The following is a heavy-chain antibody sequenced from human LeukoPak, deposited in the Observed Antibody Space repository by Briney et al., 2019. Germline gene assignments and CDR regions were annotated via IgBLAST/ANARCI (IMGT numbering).Heavy chain of an antibody. CDR1: GTSITSYY. V-gene: IGHV4-59*08. Sequence: VKPSETLSLTCTASGTSITSYYWNWIRQAPGQGPEWIGYGHYSGNTKYNPPLKSRVTISVDTSKNQFSLRLSSVTAADTAVYFCAKWASDNRAFDLWGQGTLVTVSS. CDR2: GHYSGNT. D-gene: IGHD2-8*01. CDR3: AKWASDNRAFDL. J-gene: IGHJ4*02.